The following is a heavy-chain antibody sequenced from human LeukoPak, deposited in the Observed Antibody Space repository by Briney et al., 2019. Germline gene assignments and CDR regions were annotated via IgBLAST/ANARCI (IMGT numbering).Heavy chain of an antibody. Sequence: SETLSLTCAVYGGTFSGNYWTLIRQTPGRGLEWIGESSPTEDNTGYNPSLEGRATISVDSYKKQFSLKLTAVTAADTGVYYCARVPDFIARPCDSWGPGTLVTVSS. V-gene: IGHV4-34*08. D-gene: IGHD2-21*01. J-gene: IGHJ4*02. CDR1: GGTFSGNY. CDR2: SSPTEDNT. CDR3: ARVPDFIARPCDS.